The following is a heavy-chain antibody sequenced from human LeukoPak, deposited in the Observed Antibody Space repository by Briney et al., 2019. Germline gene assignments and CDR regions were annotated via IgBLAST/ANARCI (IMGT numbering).Heavy chain of an antibody. CDR3: VRGLSGYASSLGY. CDR2: ISSSGSTI. Sequence: GGSLRLSCAASGFTFSDYYMSWIRQAPGKGLEWVSYISSSGSTIYYADSVKGRFTISRDNAKNSLYLQMNSLRVEDTAVCYCVRGLSGYASSLGYWGQGTLVTVSS. J-gene: IGHJ4*02. V-gene: IGHV3-11*04. CDR1: GFTFSDYY. D-gene: IGHD2-2*01.